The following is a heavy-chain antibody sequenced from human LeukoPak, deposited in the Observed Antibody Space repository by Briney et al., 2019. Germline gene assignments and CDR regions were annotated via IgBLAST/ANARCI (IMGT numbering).Heavy chain of an antibody. CDR2: IYYSGST. Sequence: SETLPLTCTVSGGSVSSSSYYCGWIRQPPGKGLEWIGSIYYSGSTYYNPSLKSRVTMSVDTSKNQFSLKLSSVTAADTAVYYCARDLSGGSWGYFDYWGQGTLVTVSS. V-gene: IGHV4-39*07. D-gene: IGHD2-15*01. CDR3: ARDLSGGSWGYFDY. CDR1: GGSVSSSSYY. J-gene: IGHJ4*02.